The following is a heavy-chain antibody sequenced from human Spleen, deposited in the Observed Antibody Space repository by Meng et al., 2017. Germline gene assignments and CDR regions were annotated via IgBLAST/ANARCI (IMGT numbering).Heavy chain of an antibody. V-gene: IGHV3-23*01. D-gene: IGHD6-19*01. Sequence: ETLSLTCAASGFTFRSYAMSWVRQAPGKGLEWVSTISDSGGSTYYADSVKGRFTISRDNSKNTLYLQMNSLRAEDTAVYYCADAVAGTGSDYWGQGTLVTVSS. CDR3: ADAVAGTGSDY. J-gene: IGHJ4*02. CDR1: GFTFRSYA. CDR2: ISDSGGST.